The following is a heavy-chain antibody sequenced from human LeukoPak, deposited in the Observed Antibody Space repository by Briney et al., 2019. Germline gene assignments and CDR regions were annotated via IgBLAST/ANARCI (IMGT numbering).Heavy chain of an antibody. Sequence: GASVKVSCKTPVGTFSSHAITWVRQAPGQGLEWMGRINPIVDTANYAQKFHDRVTITAGKSTTTVYLVLNDLTPDDTAVYFCARLSNGYSSGMYNWFDPWGQGTLVTVSS. V-gene: IGHV1-69*04. D-gene: IGHD3-22*01. CDR2: INPIVDTA. CDR3: ARLSNGYSSGMYNWFDP. J-gene: IGHJ5*02. CDR1: VGTFSSHA.